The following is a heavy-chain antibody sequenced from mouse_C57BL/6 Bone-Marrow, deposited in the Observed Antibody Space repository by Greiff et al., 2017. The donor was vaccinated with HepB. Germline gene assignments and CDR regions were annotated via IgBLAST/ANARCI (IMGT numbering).Heavy chain of an antibody. V-gene: IGHV1-42*01. CDR3: ASPPRQLRLPFAY. J-gene: IGHJ3*01. D-gene: IGHD3-2*02. CDR2: INPSTGGT. CDR1: GYSFTGYY. Sequence: VQLQQSGPELVKPGASVKISCKASGYSFTGYYMNWVKQSPEKSLEWIGEINPSTGGTTYNQKFKAKATFTVDKSSSTAYMQLKSLTSEDSAVYYCASPPRQLRLPFAYWGQGTLVTVSA.